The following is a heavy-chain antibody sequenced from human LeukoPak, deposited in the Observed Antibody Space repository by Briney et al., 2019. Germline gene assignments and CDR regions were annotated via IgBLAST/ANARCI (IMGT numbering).Heavy chain of an antibody. Sequence: SVKVSCKASGGTFSSYAISWVRQAPGQGLEWMGGIIPIFATANHAQKFQGRVTITADESTSTAYMELSSLRSEDTAVYYCARGPITTRSHFDYWGQGTLVTVSS. CDR3: ARGPITTRSHFDY. J-gene: IGHJ4*02. CDR2: IIPIFATA. V-gene: IGHV1-69*13. CDR1: GGTFSSYA. D-gene: IGHD3-22*01.